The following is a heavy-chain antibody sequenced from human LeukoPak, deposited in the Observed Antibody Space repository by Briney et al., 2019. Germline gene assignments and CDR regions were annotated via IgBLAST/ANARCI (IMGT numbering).Heavy chain of an antibody. CDR2: IRYDGSNK. V-gene: IGHV3-30*02. J-gene: IGHJ3*02. CDR3: AKDRPDYGDYLDAFDI. D-gene: IGHD4-17*01. CDR1: GFTFSSYG. Sequence: GGSLRLSCAASGFTFSSYGMHWVRQAPGKGLEGVAFIRYDGSNKYYADSVKGRFTISRDNSKNTLYLQMNSLRVEDTAVYYCAKDRPDYGDYLDAFDIWGQGTMVTVSS.